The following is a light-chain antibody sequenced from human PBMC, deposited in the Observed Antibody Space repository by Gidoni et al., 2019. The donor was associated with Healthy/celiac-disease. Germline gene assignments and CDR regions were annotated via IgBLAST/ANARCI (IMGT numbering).Light chain of an antibody. CDR2: GAS. CDR3: QKYGSSPWT. V-gene: IGKV3-20*01. J-gene: IGKJ1*01. Sequence: EIVLTQSPGTLSLSPGERATLSCRASQSVSSSYLAWYQQKPGQAPRLLIYGASSRATGIPYSFSGSGSGTAFTLTIRRLEPEDFAVYYCQKYGSSPWTFGQGTKVEIK. CDR1: QSVSSSY.